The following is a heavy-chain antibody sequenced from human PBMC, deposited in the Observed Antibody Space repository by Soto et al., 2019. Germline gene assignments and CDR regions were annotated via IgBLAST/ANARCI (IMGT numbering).Heavy chain of an antibody. CDR1: GFIFSSYA. CDR3: AKLGAYYYYGMDV. CDR2: ISGSGVST. Sequence: EVQLLESGGHLVQSGGSLRLSCAASGFIFSSYALTWFRQAPGKGLEWVSSISGSGVSTYYADSVKGRFTISRDNSKNTLYLQMNSLRAEDTAVYYCAKLGAYYYYGMDVWGQGTTVTVSS. J-gene: IGHJ6*02. V-gene: IGHV3-23*01.